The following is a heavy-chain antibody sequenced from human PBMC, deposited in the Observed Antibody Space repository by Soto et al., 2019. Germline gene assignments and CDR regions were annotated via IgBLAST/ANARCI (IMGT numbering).Heavy chain of an antibody. J-gene: IGHJ5*02. D-gene: IGHD6-19*01. CDR3: ARGYSSGWTGGNWFDP. Sequence: KTSESLSLAGTVSVGSISSYYWSWIRQPPGKGLEWILYIYYSGSTNYNPSLKSRVTISVDTSKNQFSLKLSSVTAADTAVYYCARGYSSGWTGGNWFDPWGQGTLVTVSS. CDR1: VGSISSYY. V-gene: IGHV4-59*01. CDR2: IYYSGST.